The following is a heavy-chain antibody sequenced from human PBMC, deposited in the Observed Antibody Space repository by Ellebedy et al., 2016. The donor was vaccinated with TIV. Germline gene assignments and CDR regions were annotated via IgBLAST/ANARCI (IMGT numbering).Heavy chain of an antibody. Sequence: KISCKVSGYTFTNYWIGWVRQMPGKGLEWMGIIYPGDSDTRYSPSFQGQVTKSVDKSISTAFLQWSSLKDSGSAMYYCARQGVNEDYGDYWGQGTLVTVSS. J-gene: IGHJ4*02. CDR1: GYTFTNYW. CDR2: IYPGDSDT. V-gene: IGHV5-51*01. D-gene: IGHD4-17*01. CDR3: ARQGVNEDYGDY.